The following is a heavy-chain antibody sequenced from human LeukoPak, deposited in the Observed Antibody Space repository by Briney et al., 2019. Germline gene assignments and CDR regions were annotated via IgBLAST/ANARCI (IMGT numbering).Heavy chain of an antibody. D-gene: IGHD3-22*01. V-gene: IGHV4-59*01. CDR1: GGSISSYY. Sequence: SETLSLTCTVSGGSISSYYWSWIRQPPGKGLEWIGYIYYSGSTNYNPSLKSRVTISVDTSKNQFSLKLSSVTAADPAVYYCAAYYYDSSGYFDPWGQGTLVTVSS. J-gene: IGHJ5*02. CDR2: IYYSGST. CDR3: AAYYYDSSGYFDP.